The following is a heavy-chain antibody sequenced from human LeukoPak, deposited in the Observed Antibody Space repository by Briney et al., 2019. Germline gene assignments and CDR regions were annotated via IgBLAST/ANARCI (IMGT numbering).Heavy chain of an antibody. V-gene: IGHV1-8*03. J-gene: IGHJ4*02. CDR1: GYTFTNYD. Sequence: ASVKVSCKASGYTFTNYDINWVRQATGQGLEWMGWMNPNSGNTGYAQKFQGRVTITRNTSISTAYMELSSLGSEDTAVYYCARRKYSAYDLFDYWGQGTLVTVSS. D-gene: IGHD5-12*01. CDR3: ARRKYSAYDLFDY. CDR2: MNPNSGNT.